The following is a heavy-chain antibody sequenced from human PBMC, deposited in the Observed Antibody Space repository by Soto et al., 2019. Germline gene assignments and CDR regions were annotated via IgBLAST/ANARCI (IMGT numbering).Heavy chain of an antibody. CDR2: ISSLGSI. Sequence: SETLSLTCTVSGDSVSSYYWSWIRQPPGKGLEWVGYISSLGSINYNPSLKSRVTISMDTSKNQFSLRLTSVTAADTAVYYCAKDSRYCRFGPCYTPINWFDPWGQGIMVTVSS. CDR3: AKDSRYCRFGPCYTPINWFDP. J-gene: IGHJ5*02. V-gene: IGHV4-59*02. D-gene: IGHD2-15*01. CDR1: GDSVSSYY.